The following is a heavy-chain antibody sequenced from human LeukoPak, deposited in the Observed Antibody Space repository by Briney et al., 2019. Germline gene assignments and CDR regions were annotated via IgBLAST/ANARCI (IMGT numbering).Heavy chain of an antibody. Sequence: ASVKVSCKVSGYTLTELSMHWVRQAPGKGLEWMGGFDPEDGETIYAQKFQGRVTMTEDTSTDTACMELSRLRSDDTAVYYCARLIVVVVAATSTDYWGQGTLVTVSS. J-gene: IGHJ4*02. CDR3: ARLIVVVVAATSTDY. D-gene: IGHD2-15*01. CDR1: GYTLTELS. V-gene: IGHV1-24*01. CDR2: FDPEDGET.